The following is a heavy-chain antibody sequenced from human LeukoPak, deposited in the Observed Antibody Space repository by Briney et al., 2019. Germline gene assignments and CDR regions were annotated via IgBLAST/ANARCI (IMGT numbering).Heavy chain of an antibody. D-gene: IGHD2-2*01. CDR1: GGSFSGYY. V-gene: IGHV4-34*01. J-gene: IGHJ6*04. CDR2: INHSGST. CDR3: ASRTIPAAPMGMDV. Sequence: SETLSLTCAVYGGSFSGYYWSWIRQPPGKGLEWIGEINHSGSTNYNPSLKSRVTISVDTSKIQFSLKLSSVTAADTAVSYCASRTIPAAPMGMDVWGKGSTVTVSS.